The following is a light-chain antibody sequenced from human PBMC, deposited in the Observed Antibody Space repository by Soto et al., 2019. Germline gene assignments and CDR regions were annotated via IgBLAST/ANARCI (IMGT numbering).Light chain of an antibody. CDR3: QQYYSTPQT. CDR2: WAS. V-gene: IGKV4-1*01. CDR1: QSVLYSSNNKNY. Sequence: DIVLTQSPDSLAVSLGERATINCKSSQSVLYSSNNKNYLAWHQQKPGQPPKLLIYWASTRESGVPDRFSGSGSGTDFTLTISSLQAEDVAVYYCQQYYSTPQTFGQGTKLEIK. J-gene: IGKJ2*01.